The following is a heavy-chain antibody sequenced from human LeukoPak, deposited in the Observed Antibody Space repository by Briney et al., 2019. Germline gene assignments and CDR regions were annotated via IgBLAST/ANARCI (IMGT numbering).Heavy chain of an antibody. CDR1: GGTFSSYA. D-gene: IGHD4-17*01. CDR2: IIPIFGTA. J-gene: IGHJ6*03. CDR3: AREPFDYRVYTFHAYYMDV. Sequence: SVKVSCKASGGTFSSYAISWVRQATGQGLEWMGGIIPIFGTANYAQKFQGRVTITADESTSTAYMELSSLRSEDTAVYYWAREPFDYRVYTFHAYYMDVWGKGTTVTVSS. V-gene: IGHV1-69*01.